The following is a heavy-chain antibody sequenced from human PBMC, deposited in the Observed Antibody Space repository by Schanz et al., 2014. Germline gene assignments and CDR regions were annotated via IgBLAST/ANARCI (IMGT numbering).Heavy chain of an antibody. CDR1: GFSFSSYS. V-gene: IGHV3-48*04. Sequence: DVQLLESGGGLVQPGESLRLSCSASGFSFSSYSMNWVRQAPGKGLEWVSAISGSGGSTYYADSVEGRFTISRDNAKNSLFLQMNRLRAEDTAVYYCASGVHVSSLQKGLQFWGRGTLVIVSS. D-gene: IGHD3-10*01. J-gene: IGHJ1*01. CDR2: ISGSGGST. CDR3: ASGVHVSSLQKGLQF.